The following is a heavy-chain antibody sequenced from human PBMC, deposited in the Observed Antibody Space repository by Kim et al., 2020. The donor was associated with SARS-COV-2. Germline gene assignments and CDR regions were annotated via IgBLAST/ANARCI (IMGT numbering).Heavy chain of an antibody. CDR3: AKNKDSSGWSGLYYFDY. V-gene: IGHV3-23*01. D-gene: IGHD6-19*01. CDR1: GFTFSSYA. Sequence: GGSLRLSCAASGFTFSSYAMSWVRQAPGKGLEWVSAISGSGGSTYYADSVKGRFTISRDNSKNTLYLQMNSLRAEDTAVYYCAKNKDSSGWSGLYYFDYWGQGTLVTVSS. CDR2: ISGSGGST. J-gene: IGHJ4*02.